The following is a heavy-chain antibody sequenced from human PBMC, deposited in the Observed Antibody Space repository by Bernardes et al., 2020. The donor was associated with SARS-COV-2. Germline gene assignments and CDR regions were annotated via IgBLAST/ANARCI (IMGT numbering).Heavy chain of an antibody. D-gene: IGHD3-10*02. J-gene: IGHJ4*02. CDR1: GFTFSDYS. Sequence: VGSLRLSCAASGFTFSDYSMHWIRQAPGKGLEWVAYITRSSGTIFYSDSVKGRFTISRDNAENSLSLQMNSLRDEDTAVYYCASGRGRTYVRCFEYWGEGTLVTVSA. CDR3: ASGRGRTYVRCFEY. CDR2: ITRSSGTI. V-gene: IGHV3-48*02.